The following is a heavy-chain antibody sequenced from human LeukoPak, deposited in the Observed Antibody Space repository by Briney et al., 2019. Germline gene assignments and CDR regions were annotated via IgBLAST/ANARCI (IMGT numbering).Heavy chain of an antibody. J-gene: IGHJ6*02. Sequence: GGSLRLSCAASGFTFSSYAMHWVRQAPGKGLEWVAVISYDGSNKYYADSVKGQFTISRDNSKNTLYLQMNSLRAEDTAVYYCARDLRYSSSWYGGNYYYGMDVWGQGTTVTVSS. CDR3: ARDLRYSSSWYGGNYYYGMDV. CDR1: GFTFSSYA. D-gene: IGHD6-13*01. V-gene: IGHV3-30*04. CDR2: ISYDGSNK.